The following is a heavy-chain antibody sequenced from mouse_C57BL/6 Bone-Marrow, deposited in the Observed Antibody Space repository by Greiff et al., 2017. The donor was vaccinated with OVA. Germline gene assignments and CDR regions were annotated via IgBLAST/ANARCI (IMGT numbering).Heavy chain of an antibody. CDR2: IDPSDSYT. CDR3: ARGGVVFDY. CDR1: GYTFTSYW. D-gene: IGHD1-1*02. V-gene: IGHV1-50*01. J-gene: IGHJ2*01. Sequence: QVQLQQPGAELVKPGASVKLSCKASGYTFTSYWMQWVKQRPGQGLEWIGEIDPSDSYTNYNQKFKGKATLTVDTSSSTAYMQLSSLTAEDSAVYFCARGGVVFDYWGQGTTLTVSS.